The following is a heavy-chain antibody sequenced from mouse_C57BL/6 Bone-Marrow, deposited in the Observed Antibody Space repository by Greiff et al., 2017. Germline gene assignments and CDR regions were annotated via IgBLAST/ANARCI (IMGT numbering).Heavy chain of an antibody. CDR2: IHPSDSGT. D-gene: IGHD2-9*01. Sequence: VQLQQPGAELVKPGASVKVSCKASGYTFTSYWMHWVKQMPGQGLEWIGRIHPSDSGTNYNQKFKGKATLTVDKSSSTAYMQLRSLTSEDSAVFDCAIEVPPMVKYWFAYWGQGTLVTVSA. CDR1: GYTFTSYW. J-gene: IGHJ3*01. V-gene: IGHV1-74*01. CDR3: AIEVPPMVKYWFAY.